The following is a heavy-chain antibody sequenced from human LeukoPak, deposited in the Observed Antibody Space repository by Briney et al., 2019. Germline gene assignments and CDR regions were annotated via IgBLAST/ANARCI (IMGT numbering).Heavy chain of an antibody. CDR1: GFTFSGSA. CDR2: IRSKANSYAT. D-gene: IGHD3-9*01. J-gene: IGHJ4*02. Sequence: GGSLRLSCAASGFTFSGSAMHWVRQASGKGLEWVGRIRSKANSYATAYAASVKGRFTISRDDSKNTAYLQMNSLKTEDTAVYYCTSDILTRGYFGYWGQGTLVTVSS. V-gene: IGHV3-73*01. CDR3: TSDILTRGYFGY.